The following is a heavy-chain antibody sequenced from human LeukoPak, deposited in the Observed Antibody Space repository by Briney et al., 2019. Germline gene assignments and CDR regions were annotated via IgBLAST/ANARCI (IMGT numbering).Heavy chain of an antibody. D-gene: IGHD3-3*01. V-gene: IGHV3-NL1*01. Sequence: GGSLRLSCAASGFTFSSYGMHWVRQAPGKGLEWLSVTYSGETQYADSVKGRFTISRDDSKNTQYLQMNSLRAEDTAIYYCVRDQFSWGQGTTVTVSS. J-gene: IGHJ6*02. CDR1: GFTFSSYG. CDR2: TYSGET. CDR3: VRDQFS.